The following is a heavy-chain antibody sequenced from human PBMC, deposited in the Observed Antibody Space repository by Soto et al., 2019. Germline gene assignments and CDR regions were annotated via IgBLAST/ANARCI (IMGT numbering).Heavy chain of an antibody. CDR1: GFTFSTYG. Sequence: QVQLVESGGGVVQPGRSLRLSCAASGFTFSTYGMHWVAQAPGKGLEWVEVISYDGRNKYYADSVKGRFTISRDNSKNTLYLQMNSLRAEDTAVYYCAKDQNPVGDTIFDYWGQGTLVAVSS. CDR2: ISYDGRNK. D-gene: IGHD1-26*01. CDR3: AKDQNPVGDTIFDY. J-gene: IGHJ4*02. V-gene: IGHV3-30*18.